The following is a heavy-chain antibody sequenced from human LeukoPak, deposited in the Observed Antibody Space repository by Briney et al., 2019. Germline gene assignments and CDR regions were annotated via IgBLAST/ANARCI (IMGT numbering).Heavy chain of an antibody. D-gene: IGHD3-10*01. CDR3: ARGLSRFGESTTAFDI. CDR2: ISPYNGNT. J-gene: IGHJ3*02. CDR1: GYTFTNYG. Sequence: ASVKVSCKASGYTFTNYGITWVRQAHGQGLEWMGWISPYNGNTKYSQKLQGRVTVTTDTSTSTAYMELRSLRSDDTAVYYCARGLSRFGESTTAFDIWGQGTMVTVSS. V-gene: IGHV1-18*01.